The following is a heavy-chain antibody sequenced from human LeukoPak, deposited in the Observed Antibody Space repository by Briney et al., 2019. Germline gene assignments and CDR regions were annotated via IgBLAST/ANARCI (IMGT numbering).Heavy chain of an antibody. D-gene: IGHD3-10*01. CDR2: ISSSSSYI. CDR1: GFTFSSYS. CDR3: ARPSGVRGVSDYFDY. Sequence: GGSLRLSCAASGFTFSSYSMNWVRQAPGKGLEWVSSISSSSSYIYYADSVKGRFTISRDNAKNSLYLQMNSLRAEDTAVYYCARPSGVRGVSDYFDYWGQGTLVTVSS. J-gene: IGHJ4*02. V-gene: IGHV3-21*01.